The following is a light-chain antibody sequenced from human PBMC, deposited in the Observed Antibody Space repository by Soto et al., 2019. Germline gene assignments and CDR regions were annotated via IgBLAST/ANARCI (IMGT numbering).Light chain of an antibody. CDR3: QQYKSYPLT. CDR1: QRISSW. Sequence: DIQMTQSPSTLSASVGDRVTITCRASQRISSWLAWYQQRPGKAPKLLIYKASSLETGVPSRFSGSESGTVFTLTIDSLQPDDFATYYCQQYKSYPLTFGGGTKVEIK. CDR2: KAS. V-gene: IGKV1-5*03. J-gene: IGKJ4*01.